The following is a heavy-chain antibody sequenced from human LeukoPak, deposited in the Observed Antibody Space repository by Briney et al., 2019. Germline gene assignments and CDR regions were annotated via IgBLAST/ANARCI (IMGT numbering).Heavy chain of an antibody. D-gene: IGHD2-2*01. CDR3: ARRSCTSTTCWFDP. CDR1: GGSISGHY. V-gene: IGHV4-59*08. Sequence: SETLSLTCTVPGGSISGHYWSWIRQTPGKGLEWIGYIYYRGSTNYNPSLKSRVTISLDTSKNQISLKLSSVTAADTAVYYCARRSCTSTTCWFDPWGQGTQVTVSS. CDR2: IYYRGST. J-gene: IGHJ5*02.